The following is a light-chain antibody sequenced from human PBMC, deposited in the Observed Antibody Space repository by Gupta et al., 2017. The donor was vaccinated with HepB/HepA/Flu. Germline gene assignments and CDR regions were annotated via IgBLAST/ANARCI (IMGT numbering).Light chain of an antibody. V-gene: IGKV1-6*01. CDR1: QGIRND. J-gene: IGKJ1*01. CDR3: LQYYTYPLA. Sequence: AIQTPQSPSSLYASVGDRATITCRASQGIRNDLGWYQQKPGKAPKVLIYAASNLQSGVPSRFSGSGSGTDFTLTISSLQPEDFATYYCLQYYTYPLAFGQGTRVEIK. CDR2: AAS.